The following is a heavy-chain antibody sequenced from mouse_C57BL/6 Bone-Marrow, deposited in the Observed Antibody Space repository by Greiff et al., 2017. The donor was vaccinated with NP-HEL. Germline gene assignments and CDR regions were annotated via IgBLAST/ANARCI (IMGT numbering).Heavy chain of an antibody. Sequence: VQLQQSGPVLVKPGASVKMSCKASGYTFTDYYMNWVKQSHGKSLEWIGVINPYNGGTSYNQKFKGKATLTVDKSSSTAYMELNSLTSEDSAVYYCARLGLPLFRGDYWGQGTTLTVSS. D-gene: IGHD4-1*01. V-gene: IGHV1-19*01. CDR3: ARLGLPLFRGDY. J-gene: IGHJ2*01. CDR2: INPYNGGT. CDR1: GYTFTDYY.